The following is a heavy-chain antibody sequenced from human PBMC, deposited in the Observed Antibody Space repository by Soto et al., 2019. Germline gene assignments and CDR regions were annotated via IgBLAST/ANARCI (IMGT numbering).Heavy chain of an antibody. D-gene: IGHD7-27*01. J-gene: IGHJ6*02. Sequence: QVQLVQSGAEVKKPGSSVKVSCKASGGTFSSYAISWVRQAPGQGLEWMGGIIPIFGTANYAQKFQGRVTITADESTSTAYMELSSLRSEDTAVYYCARNLGFHTYSYYYGMDVWGQGTTVTVSS. V-gene: IGHV1-69*12. CDR3: ARNLGFHTYSYYYGMDV. CDR2: IIPIFGTA. CDR1: GGTFSSYA.